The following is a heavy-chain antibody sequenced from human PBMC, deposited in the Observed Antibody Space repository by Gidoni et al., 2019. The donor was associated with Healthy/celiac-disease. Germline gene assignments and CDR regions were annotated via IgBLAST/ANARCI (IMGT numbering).Heavy chain of an antibody. CDR2: IYHSGST. CDR3: ARDNPSPYDSSGYGDAFDI. V-gene: IGHV4-38-2*02. CDR1: GYSISSGYY. D-gene: IGHD3-22*01. Sequence: QVQLQESGPGLVKPSETLSLTCAVSGYSISSGYYWGWIRQPPGKGLEWIGSIYHSGSTYYNPSLKSRVTISVDTSKNQFSLKLSSVTAADTAVYYCARDNPSPYDSSGYGDAFDIWGQGTMVTVSS. J-gene: IGHJ3*02.